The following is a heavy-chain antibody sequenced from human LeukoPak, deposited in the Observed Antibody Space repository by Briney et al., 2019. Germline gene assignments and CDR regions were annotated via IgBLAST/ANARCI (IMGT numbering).Heavy chain of an antibody. Sequence: SGGSLRLSCAASGFTFSSYAMSWVRQAPGKGLEWVSAISGSGGSTYYADSVKGRFTISRDNAKNSLYLQMNSLRAEDTAVYYCARTTYYYDSSGYYTYFDYWGQGTLVTVSS. D-gene: IGHD3-22*01. CDR3: ARTTYYYDSSGYYTYFDY. CDR1: GFTFSSYA. CDR2: ISGSGGST. J-gene: IGHJ4*02. V-gene: IGHV3-23*01.